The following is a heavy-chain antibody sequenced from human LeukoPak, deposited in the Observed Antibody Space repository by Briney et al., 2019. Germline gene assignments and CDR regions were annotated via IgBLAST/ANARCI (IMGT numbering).Heavy chain of an antibody. V-gene: IGHV1-69*04. D-gene: IGHD3-9*01. CDR1: GGTFSSYA. J-gene: IGHJ4*02. CDR3: ARDPRYFDWLFPDY. CDR2: IIPILGIA. Sequence: GASEKVSCKASGGTFSSYAISWVRQAPGQGLEWMGRIIPILGIANYAQKFQGRVTITADKSTSTAYMELSSLRSEDTAVYYCARDPRYFDWLFPDYWGQGTLDTVSS.